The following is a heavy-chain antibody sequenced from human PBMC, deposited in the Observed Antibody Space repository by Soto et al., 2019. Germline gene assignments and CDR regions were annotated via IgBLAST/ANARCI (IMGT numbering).Heavy chain of an antibody. D-gene: IGHD3-3*01. V-gene: IGHV3-48*01. CDR1: GFTSSSYS. CDR2: ISSSSSTI. CDR3: ARGPYYDFWSGEPFQH. Sequence: GGSLRLSCAASGFTSSSYSMNWVRQAPGKGLEWVSYISSSSSTIYYADSVKGRFTISRDNAKNSLYLQMNSLRAEDTAVYYCARGPYYDFWSGEPFQHWGQGTLVTVSS. J-gene: IGHJ1*01.